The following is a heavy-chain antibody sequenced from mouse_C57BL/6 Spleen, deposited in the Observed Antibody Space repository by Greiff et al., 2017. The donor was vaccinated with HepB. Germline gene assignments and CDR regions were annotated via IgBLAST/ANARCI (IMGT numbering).Heavy chain of an antibody. CDR1: GYTFTSYW. D-gene: IGHD1-1*01. CDR3: ARVPHYYGSSSYWYFDV. CDR2: IDPSDSYT. Sequence: VKLQQPGAELVMPGASVKLSCKASGYTFTSYWMHWVKQRPGQGLEWIGEIDPSDSYTNYNQKFKGKSTLTVDKSSSTAYMQLSSLTSEDSAVYYCARVPHYYGSSSYWYFDVWGTGTTVTVSS. V-gene: IGHV1-69*01. J-gene: IGHJ1*03.